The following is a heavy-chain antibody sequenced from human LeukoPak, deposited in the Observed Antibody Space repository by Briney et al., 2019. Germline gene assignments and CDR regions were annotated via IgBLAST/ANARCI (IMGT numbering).Heavy chain of an antibody. D-gene: IGHD4-23*01. CDR3: ARGRNGGYFDC. CDR1: GGSITSDY. Sequence: SETLSLTCIVPGGSITSDYWSWVRQPPGKGLEWVGYIENSGRTEYNPSLMSGITISVDTSKIQFSLMPSPVTAADTAVYYCARGRNGGYFDCWGQGTLVTVSS. V-gene: IGHV4-59*01. J-gene: IGHJ4*02. CDR2: IENSGRT.